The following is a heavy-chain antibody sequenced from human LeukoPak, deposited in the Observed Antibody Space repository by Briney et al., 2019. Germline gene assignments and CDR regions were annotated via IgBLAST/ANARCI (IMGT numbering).Heavy chain of an antibody. D-gene: IGHD3-10*01. J-gene: IGHJ4*02. CDR2: ISAGGGST. Sequence: GGSLRLSCAASGLTFSSYAMSWVRQAPGKGLEWVSAISAGGGSTYYADSVKGRFTISRDNAKNTLYLQMNSLRAEDTAVYYCARDRGSGSFSPWGQGTLVTVSS. CDR1: GLTFSSYA. V-gene: IGHV3-23*01. CDR3: ARDRGSGSFSP.